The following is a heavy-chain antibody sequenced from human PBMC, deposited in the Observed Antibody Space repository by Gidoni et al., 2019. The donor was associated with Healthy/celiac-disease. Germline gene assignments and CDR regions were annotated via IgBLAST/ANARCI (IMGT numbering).Heavy chain of an antibody. J-gene: IGHJ4*02. Sequence: QVQLVESGGGVVQPGRSLRLSCAASGVTFSSYAMHWVRQAPGKGLEWVAVISYDGSNKYYADSVKGRFTISRDNSKNTLYLQMNSLRAEDTAVYYCASFGRYYGSGSWGQGTLVTVSS. CDR2: ISYDGSNK. D-gene: IGHD3-10*01. CDR3: ASFGRYYGSGS. CDR1: GVTFSSYA. V-gene: IGHV3-30*04.